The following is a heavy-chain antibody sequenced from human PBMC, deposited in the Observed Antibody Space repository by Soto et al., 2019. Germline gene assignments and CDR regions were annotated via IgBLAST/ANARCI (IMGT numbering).Heavy chain of an antibody. CDR2: ISSSSDFI. CDR3: VRGPHTNPLVLVFDY. CDR1: GFTFGAYS. Sequence: RLSCVGSGFTFGAYSMNWVRQSPEKGLEWVSSISSSSDFINYADSMKGRFTVSRDNAKNSLYLQMNSLRTEDTAVYYCVRGPHTNPLVLVFDYWGQGTLDTVSS. V-gene: IGHV3-21*01. D-gene: IGHD2-8*02. J-gene: IGHJ4*02.